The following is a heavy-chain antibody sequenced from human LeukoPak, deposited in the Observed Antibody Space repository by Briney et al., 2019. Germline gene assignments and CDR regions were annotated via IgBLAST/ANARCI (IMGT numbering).Heavy chain of an antibody. CDR3: AKANTAMATRARYFDY. J-gene: IGHJ4*02. CDR1: GFTLSSYG. CDR2: ISYDGSNK. D-gene: IGHD5-18*01. V-gene: IGHV3-30*18. Sequence: PGGSLRLSCAASGFTLSSYGMHWVRQAPGKGLEWVAVISYDGSNKYYADSVKGRFTISRDNSKTTLYLQMSSLRAEDTAVYYCAKANTAMATRARYFDYWGQGTLVTVSS.